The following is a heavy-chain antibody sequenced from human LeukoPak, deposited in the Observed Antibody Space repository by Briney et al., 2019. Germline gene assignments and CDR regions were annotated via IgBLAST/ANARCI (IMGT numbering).Heavy chain of an antibody. V-gene: IGHV3-30*18. J-gene: IGHJ3*02. CDR2: ISYDGSNK. CDR3: AKEPLAAAAPSAFDI. CDR1: GFTFSSYG. Sequence: PGGSLRLSCAASGFTFSSYGMHWVRQAPGKGLEWVAVISYDGSNKYYADSVKGRFTISRDNSKNTLYLQMNSLRAEDTAVYYCAKEPLAAAAPSAFDIWGQGTMVTVSS. D-gene: IGHD6-13*01.